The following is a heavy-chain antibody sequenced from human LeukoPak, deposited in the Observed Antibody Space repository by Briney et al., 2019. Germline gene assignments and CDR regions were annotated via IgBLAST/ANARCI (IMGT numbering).Heavy chain of an antibody. CDR1: GFTVSSNY. J-gene: IGHJ5*02. D-gene: IGHD2-21*02. CDR2: IYSGGAT. V-gene: IGHV3-66*01. CDR3: ARGGVVVTAMGWFDP. Sequence: PGGSLRLSCAGSGFTVSSNYMSWVRQAPGKGLEWVSIIYSGGATSYADSVKGRFTISRDNAKNSLYLQMNSLRAEDTAVYYCARGGVVVTAMGWFDPWGQGTLVTVSS.